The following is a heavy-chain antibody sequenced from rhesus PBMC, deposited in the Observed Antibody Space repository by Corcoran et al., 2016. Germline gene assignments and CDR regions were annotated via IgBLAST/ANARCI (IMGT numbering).Heavy chain of an antibody. CDR2: IYGSSGNT. CDR3: ASRYSSGWYYFDY. Sequence: QVQLQESGPGLVKPSETLSLTCAVSGGSISSGYGWSWIRQTPGNGLVWIGYIYGSSGNTNYNPSLKSRVTISKDTSKNRFSLKLSSVTAADTAVYYCASRYSSGWYYFDYWGQGVLVTVSS. D-gene: IGHD6-31*01. CDR1: GGSISSGYG. V-gene: IGHV4S7*01. J-gene: IGHJ4*01.